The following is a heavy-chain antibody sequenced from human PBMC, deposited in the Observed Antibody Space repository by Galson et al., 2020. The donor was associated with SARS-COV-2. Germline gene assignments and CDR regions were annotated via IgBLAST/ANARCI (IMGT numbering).Heavy chain of an antibody. Sequence: GESLKISCKGSGYIFSNYWVAWLRQMPGKGLEWMGIIDPNDSDTRYSPSFQGQVIISADTSISTAYLEWSTLKASDTAIYYCTSHLGGKWFDPWGQGTLVTVSS. J-gene: IGHJ5*02. CDR1: GYIFSNYW. CDR3: TSHLGGKWFDP. CDR2: IDPNDSDT. V-gene: IGHV5-51*01.